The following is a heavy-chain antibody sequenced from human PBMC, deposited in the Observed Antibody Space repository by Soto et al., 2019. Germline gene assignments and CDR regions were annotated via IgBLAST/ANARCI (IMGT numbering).Heavy chain of an antibody. CDR2: ISTSGYTI. J-gene: IGHJ4*02. D-gene: IGHD2-15*01. CDR1: GFTFSDYY. CDR3: VRDRECSGGSCYSGGNDY. Sequence: QVQLVESGGGLVKPGGSLRLSCAASGFTFSDYYMSWIRQAPGKGLEWVSYISTSGYTIYYTDSVKGRFTISRDNAKNSLYLQMNSLRAEDTAVYYCVRDRECSGGSCYSGGNDYWGQGTLVTVSS. V-gene: IGHV3-11*01.